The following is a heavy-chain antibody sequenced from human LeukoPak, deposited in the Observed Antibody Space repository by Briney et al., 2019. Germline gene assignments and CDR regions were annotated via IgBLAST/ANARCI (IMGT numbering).Heavy chain of an antibody. D-gene: IGHD6-13*01. Sequence: GGSLRLSCAASGFTFSNYAMGWVRQAPGKGLEWASAISANGGGTYYADSVKGRFTISRDNSKNTLYLQMNSLRAEDTAVYYCAKGSSPFDYWGQGTLVTVSS. CDR2: ISANGGGT. CDR3: AKGSSPFDY. J-gene: IGHJ4*02. CDR1: GFTFSNYA. V-gene: IGHV3-23*01.